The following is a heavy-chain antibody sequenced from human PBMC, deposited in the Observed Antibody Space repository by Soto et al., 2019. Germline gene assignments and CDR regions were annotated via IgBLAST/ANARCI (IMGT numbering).Heavy chain of an antibody. Sequence: QVQLVQSGAEVKKPGASVKVSCKASGYTFSNYGINWVRQAPGQGLEWMGWISGYIHNTKYAQKVQGRVTMTTDTSTSTAYMELRSLRSDDTAVYYCARGKVGGDSKYWGHGTLVTVSS. CDR3: ARGKVGGDSKY. CDR2: ISGYIHNT. J-gene: IGHJ4*01. V-gene: IGHV1-18*01. D-gene: IGHD2-21*02. CDR1: GYTFSNYG.